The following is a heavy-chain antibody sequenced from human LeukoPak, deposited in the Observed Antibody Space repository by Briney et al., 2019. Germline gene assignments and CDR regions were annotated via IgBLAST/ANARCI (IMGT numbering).Heavy chain of an antibody. V-gene: IGHV3-30*03. CDR2: ISYDGSSK. Sequence: GGSLRLSCAASGFTFSSYSMNWVRQAPGKGLEWVAVISYDGSSKYYADSVKGRFTISRDNSKNTLYLQMNSLRAEDTAVYYCARANSREGAVADYWGQGTLVTVSS. CDR1: GFTFSSYS. D-gene: IGHD6-19*01. J-gene: IGHJ4*02. CDR3: ARANSREGAVADY.